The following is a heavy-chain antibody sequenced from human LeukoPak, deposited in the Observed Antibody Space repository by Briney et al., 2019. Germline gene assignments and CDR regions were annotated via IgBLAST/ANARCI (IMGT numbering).Heavy chain of an antibody. V-gene: IGHV4-39*01. CDR1: GGSISSSSYY. CDR2: IYYSGST. D-gene: IGHD6-13*01. CDR3: ATRIAAAVDAWYFDL. Sequence: SETLSLTCTVSGGSISSSSYYWGCIRQPPGKGLEWIGSIYYSGSTYYNPSLKSRVTISVDTSKNQFSLKLSSVTAADTAVYYCATRIAAAVDAWYFDLWGRGTLVTVSS. J-gene: IGHJ2*01.